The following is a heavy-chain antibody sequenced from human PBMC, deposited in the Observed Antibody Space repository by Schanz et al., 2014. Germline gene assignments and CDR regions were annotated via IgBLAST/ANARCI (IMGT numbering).Heavy chain of an antibody. CDR1: GGSIRTYF. CDR2: IYYSGST. CDR3: ARRDNYLSAFDI. V-gene: IGHV4-59*08. Sequence: QVQLQESGPGLVKPSETLSLTCSVSGGSIRTYFWAWIRQPPGKGLEWIGFIYYSGSTNYNPSLKIVVTIPVDTSKTQVSLNLPSVTAADTAVFYCARRDNYLSAFDIWGQGTMVTVSS. D-gene: IGHD4-4*01. J-gene: IGHJ3*02.